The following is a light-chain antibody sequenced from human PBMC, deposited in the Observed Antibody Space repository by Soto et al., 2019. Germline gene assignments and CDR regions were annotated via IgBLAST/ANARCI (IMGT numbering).Light chain of an antibody. CDR3: CSYAGTYTYV. Sequence: QSALTQPRSVSGSPGQSVTISCTGTSSDVGGYNYVSWYQHHPGRAPKLMIYDVSRRPSGVPDRFSGSNSGNTASLTISGLQAEDEADYYCCSYAGTYTYVFGTGTKLTVL. CDR1: SSDVGGYNY. V-gene: IGLV2-11*01. J-gene: IGLJ1*01. CDR2: DVS.